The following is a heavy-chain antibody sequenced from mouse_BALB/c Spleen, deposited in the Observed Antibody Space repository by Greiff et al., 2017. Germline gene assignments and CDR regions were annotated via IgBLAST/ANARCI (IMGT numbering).Heavy chain of an antibody. CDR2: IRLKSNNYAT. Sequence: EVQLVESGGGLVQPGGSMKLSCVASGFTFSNYWMNWVRQSPEKGLEWVAEIRLKSNNYATHYAESVKGRFTISRDDSKSSVYLQMNNLRAEDTGIYYCTIYDGYYDRFAYWGQGTLVTVSA. CDR3: TIYDGYYDRFAY. D-gene: IGHD2-3*01. CDR1: GFTFSNYW. J-gene: IGHJ3*01. V-gene: IGHV6-6*02.